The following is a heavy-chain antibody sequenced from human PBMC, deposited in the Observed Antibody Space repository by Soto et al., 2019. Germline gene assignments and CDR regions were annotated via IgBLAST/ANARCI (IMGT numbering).Heavy chain of an antibody. CDR1: GGSFSGYY. V-gene: IGHV4-34*01. D-gene: IGHD4-17*01. CDR2: INHSGST. CDR3: ARLDYGDSKIDY. Sequence: SETLSLTGAVYGGSFSGYYWGWTGQPPGKGLEWIGEINHSGSTNYNPSLKSRVTISVDTSKNQFSLKLSSVTAADTAVYYCARLDYGDSKIDYWGQGTLVTVSS. J-gene: IGHJ4*02.